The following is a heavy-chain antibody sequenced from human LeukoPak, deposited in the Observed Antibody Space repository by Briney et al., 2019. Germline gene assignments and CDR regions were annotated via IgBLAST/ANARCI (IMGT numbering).Heavy chain of an antibody. CDR2: IIPIFGTA. D-gene: IGHD2-2*01. CDR1: GGTFSSYA. Sequence: VASVKVSCKASGGTFSSYAISWVRQAPGQGLEWMGGIIPIFGTANYAQKFQGRVTITADESTSTAYMELRSLRSDDTAVYYCARDHPRDCSSTSCSFLFDYWGQGTLVTVSS. V-gene: IGHV1-69*13. J-gene: IGHJ4*02. CDR3: ARDHPRDCSSTSCSFLFDY.